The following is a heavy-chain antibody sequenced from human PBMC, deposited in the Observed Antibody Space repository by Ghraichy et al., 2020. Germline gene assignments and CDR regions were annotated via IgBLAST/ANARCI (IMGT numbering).Heavy chain of an antibody. CDR1: GFSFSTSA. CDR3: ASRGFCAKGVCYAHRYDF. J-gene: IGHJ4*02. D-gene: IGHD2-8*01. V-gene: IGHV3-23*01. CDR2: ITATDSAT. Sequence: GGSLRLSCAASGFSFSTSAMNWVRQAPGKGLEWVSGITATDSATHYADSVKGRFTISRDNSKNTLYLEMNSLRAEDTALYYCASRGFCAKGVCYAHRYDFWGQGTLVTVYS.